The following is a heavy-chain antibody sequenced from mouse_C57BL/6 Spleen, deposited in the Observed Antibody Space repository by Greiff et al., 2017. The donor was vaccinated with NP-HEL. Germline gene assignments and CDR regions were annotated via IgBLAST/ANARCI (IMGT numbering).Heavy chain of an antibody. CDR3: VRHGGYYWDFDV. D-gene: IGHD1-1*02. J-gene: IGHJ1*03. CDR2: IRSKSNNYAT. Sequence: EAGGGLVQPKGSLKLSCAASGFSFNTYAMNWVRQAPGKGLEWVARIRSKSNNYATYYADSVKDRFTISRDDSESMLYLQMNNLKTEDTAMYYCVRHGGYYWDFDVWGTGTTVTVSS. CDR1: GFSFNTYA. V-gene: IGHV10-1*01.